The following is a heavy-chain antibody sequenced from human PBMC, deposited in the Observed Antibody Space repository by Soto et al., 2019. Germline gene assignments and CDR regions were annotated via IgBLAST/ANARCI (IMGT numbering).Heavy chain of an antibody. J-gene: IGHJ4*02. CDR1: GFTFSSYG. CDR2: IWYDGSNK. CDR3: ARGYCSGGSCYHIDY. V-gene: IGHV3-33*01. D-gene: IGHD2-15*01. Sequence: GGSLRLSCAASGFTFSSYGMHWVRQAPGKGLEWVAVIWYDGSNKYFADSVKGRFTVSRDNSKNTLYLQMNSLRAEDTAVYYCARGYCSGGSCYHIDYWGQGTLVTVSS.